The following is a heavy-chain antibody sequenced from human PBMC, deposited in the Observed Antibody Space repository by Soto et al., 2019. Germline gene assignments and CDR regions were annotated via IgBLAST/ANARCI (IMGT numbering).Heavy chain of an antibody. D-gene: IGHD6-6*01. J-gene: IGHJ6*02. Sequence: SETLSLTCTVPGGSISSYYLRWIRQPPGKGLEWIGYIYYSGSTNYNPSLKSRVTISVDTSKNQFSLKLSSVTAADTAVYYCGRIIAARPGEGWDYYYGMDVWGQGTTVTVSS. CDR3: GRIIAARPGEGWDYYYGMDV. V-gene: IGHV4-59*01. CDR1: GGSISSYY. CDR2: IYYSGST.